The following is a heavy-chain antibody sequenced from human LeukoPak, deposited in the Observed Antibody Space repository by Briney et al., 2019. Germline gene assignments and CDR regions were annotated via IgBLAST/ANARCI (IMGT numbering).Heavy chain of an antibody. J-gene: IGHJ5*02. CDR3: AREKRSGYGPRFDP. CDR2: IYYSGST. D-gene: IGHD3-3*01. CDR1: GGSIGSGDYY. V-gene: IGHV4-30-4*01. Sequence: PSQTLSLTCTVSGGSIGSGDYYWSWIRQPPGKGLEWIGYIYYSGSTYYNPSLKSRVTISVDTSKNQFSLKLSSVTAADTAVYYCAREKRSGYGPRFDPWGQGTLVTVSS.